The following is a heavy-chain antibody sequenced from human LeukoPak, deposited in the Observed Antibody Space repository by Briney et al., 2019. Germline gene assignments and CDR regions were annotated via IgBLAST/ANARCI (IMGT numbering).Heavy chain of an antibody. V-gene: IGHV1-8*01. CDR1: GYTFTSYD. J-gene: IGHJ4*02. CDR2: MNPNSGNT. D-gene: IGHD3-22*01. Sequence: ASVEVSCKASGYTFTSYDINWVRQATGQGLEWMGWMNPNSGNTGYAQKFQGRVTMTRNTSISTAYMELSSLRSEDTAVYYCARGRYYDSSGKFDYWGQGTLVTVSS. CDR3: ARGRYYDSSGKFDY.